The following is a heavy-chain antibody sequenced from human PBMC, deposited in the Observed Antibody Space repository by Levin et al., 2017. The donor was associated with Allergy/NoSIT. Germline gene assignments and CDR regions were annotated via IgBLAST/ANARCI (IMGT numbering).Heavy chain of an antibody. D-gene: IGHD2-8*02. V-gene: IGHV4-31*03. J-gene: IGHJ5*01. CDR2: SYYSGTA. CDR1: GDSVISGHYY. CDR3: ARVRNAGGRGWFDS. Sequence: SETLSLTCTVSGDSVISGHYYWSWIRQSPGKGLEWIGHSYYSGTAYCNPSLKSRLTISVDTSQNQFSLNLNSVTAADTAVYYCARVRNAGGRGWFDSWGQGTLVTVSS.